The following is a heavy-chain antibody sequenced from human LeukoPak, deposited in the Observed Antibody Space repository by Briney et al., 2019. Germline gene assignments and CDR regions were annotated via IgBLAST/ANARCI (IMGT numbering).Heavy chain of an antibody. Sequence: GGSLRLSCAFSGLTFSSYAMTWVRQAPGKGLEWVSAVSGGGGSTYYADSVRGRFTISRDNSKNTLYLQMNSLKAADTAVYYCASDGAKFGALTYYYYYMDVWGKGTTVTVSS. CDR3: ASDGAKFGALTYYYYYMDV. J-gene: IGHJ6*03. CDR1: GLTFSSYA. D-gene: IGHD3-10*01. CDR2: VSGGGGST. V-gene: IGHV3-23*01.